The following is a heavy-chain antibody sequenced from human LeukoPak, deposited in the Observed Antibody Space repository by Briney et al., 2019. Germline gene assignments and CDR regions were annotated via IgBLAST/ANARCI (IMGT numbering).Heavy chain of an antibody. D-gene: IGHD2-8*01. CDR2: TYYSGST. CDR1: GGSISGYY. J-gene: IGHJ6*02. V-gene: IGHV4-59*01. CDR3: ARDEMGDV. Sequence: AETLFLTCTVSGGSISGYYWSWIRQPPGKELEWIGYTYYSGSTYYNRSLKSRVTISVDTSKNQFSLKLNSVTAADTAVYYCARDEMGDVWGQGTTVTVSS.